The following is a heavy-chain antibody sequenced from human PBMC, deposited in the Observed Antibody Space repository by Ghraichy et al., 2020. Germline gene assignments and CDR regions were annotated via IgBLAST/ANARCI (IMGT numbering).Heavy chain of an antibody. CDR1: RENVRKLV. CDR2: FDPEDGET. D-gene: IGHD1-26*01. Sequence: ASVKVSCKIGRENVRKLVMNWERQCPVKGVERKGGFDPEDGETIYAQKFQGRVTMTEDTSTDTAYMELSTLRSEDTAVYYCATDVAGSYYHWGQGTLVTVSS. J-gene: IGHJ5*02. V-gene: IGHV1-24*01. CDR3: ATDVAGSYYH.